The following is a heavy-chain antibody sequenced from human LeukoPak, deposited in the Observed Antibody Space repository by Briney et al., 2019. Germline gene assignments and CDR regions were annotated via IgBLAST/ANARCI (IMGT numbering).Heavy chain of an antibody. Sequence: SETLSLTCTVSGGSISSYYWSWIRQAPGKGLEWIGYIYYSGSTNYNPSLKSRATISVGTSKTQFSLKLNSVTAADTAVYYCARQFGEGTLDYWGQGTLVTVSS. CDR3: ARQFGEGTLDY. CDR2: IYYSGST. D-gene: IGHD3-3*01. CDR1: GGSISSYY. V-gene: IGHV4-59*01. J-gene: IGHJ4*02.